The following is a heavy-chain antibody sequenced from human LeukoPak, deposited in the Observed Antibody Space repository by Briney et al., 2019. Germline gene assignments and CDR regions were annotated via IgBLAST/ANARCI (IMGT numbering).Heavy chain of an antibody. D-gene: IGHD3/OR15-3a*01. V-gene: IGHV3-30*02. CDR1: GFTFSSYG. CDR3: AKWTGNSVNFDY. Sequence: SGGSLRLSCAASGFTFSSYGMHWVRQAPGKGLEWVAFIRYDGSNKYYADSVKGRFTISRDNSKNTVHLHMNSLSAEDTAVYYCAKWTGNSVNFDYWGQGTLVTVSS. CDR2: IRYDGSNK. J-gene: IGHJ4*02.